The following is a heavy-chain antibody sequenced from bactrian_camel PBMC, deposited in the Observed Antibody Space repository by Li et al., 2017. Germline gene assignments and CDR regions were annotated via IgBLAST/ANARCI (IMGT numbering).Heavy chain of an antibody. J-gene: IGHJ4*01. Sequence: HVQLVESGGGLVQPGGSLRLSCAASGFTFGRLYMSWVRQAPGKGLEWVSSVSTDGKKTYYPDSVQGRFTISRDDAKDTVYLQMNSLKSEDTALYYCATQGFWGTNEYLYWGQGTQVTVS. CDR3: ATQGFWGTNEYLY. CDR2: VSTDGKKT. CDR1: GFTFGRLY. V-gene: IGHV3-2*01. D-gene: IGHD4*01.